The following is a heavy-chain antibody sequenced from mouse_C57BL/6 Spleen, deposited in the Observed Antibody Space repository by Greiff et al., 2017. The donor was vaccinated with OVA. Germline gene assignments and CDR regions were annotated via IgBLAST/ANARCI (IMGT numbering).Heavy chain of an antibody. D-gene: IGHD1-1*01. CDR2: ISSGGDYI. Sequence: EVKLMESGEGLVKPGGSLKLSCAASGFTFSSYAMSWVRQTPEKRLEWVAYISSGGDYIYYADTVKGRFTISRDNARNTLYLQMSSLKSEDTAMYYCTREGFDTVNAMDYWGQGTSVTVSS. CDR1: GFTFSSYA. CDR3: TREGFDTVNAMDY. V-gene: IGHV5-9-1*02. J-gene: IGHJ4*01.